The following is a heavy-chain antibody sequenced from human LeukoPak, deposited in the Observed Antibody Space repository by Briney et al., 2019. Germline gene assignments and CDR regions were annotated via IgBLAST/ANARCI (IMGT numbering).Heavy chain of an antibody. V-gene: IGHV4-30-2*01. CDR1: GGSISSGGYS. J-gene: IGHJ6*02. D-gene: IGHD4-11*01. Sequence: KPSETLSLTCAVSGGSISSGGYSWSWIRQPPGKGLEWIGYIYRSGSTYYNPSLKSRVTISVDRSKNQFSLKLSSVTAADTAVYYCATVYSKKGYYYGMDVWGQGTTVTVSS. CDR2: IYRSGST. CDR3: ATVYSKKGYYYGMDV.